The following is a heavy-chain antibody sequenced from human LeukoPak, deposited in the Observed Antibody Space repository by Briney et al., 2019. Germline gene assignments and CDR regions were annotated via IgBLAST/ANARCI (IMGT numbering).Heavy chain of an antibody. J-gene: IGHJ6*02. D-gene: IGHD3-22*01. CDR1: GFSLSTSGMC. CDR2: IDWDDDK. V-gene: IGHV2-70*01. Sequence: SGPTLFNPTPTLTLTCTLSGFSLSTSGMCVSWIRQPPGKALETLSPIDWDDDKYYTTSLKTRPTISKDTSKNQVVLTMTNMDPVDTATYYRARSHYDSSGSYYYYGMYVWGQGTTVTVSS. CDR3: ARSHYDSSGSYYYYGMYV.